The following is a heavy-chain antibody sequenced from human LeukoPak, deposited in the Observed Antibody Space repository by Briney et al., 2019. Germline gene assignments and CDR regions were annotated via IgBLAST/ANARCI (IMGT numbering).Heavy chain of an antibody. J-gene: IGHJ5*02. Sequence: ASVKVSCKVSGYTLTELSMHWVRQAPGKGLEWMGGFDPEDGETIYAQKFQGRVTMTEDTSTDTAYMELSSLRSEDTAVYYCATLGSNYGSGRGPFDPWGQGTLVTVSS. CDR2: FDPEDGET. V-gene: IGHV1-24*01. CDR1: GYTLTELS. CDR3: ATLGSNYGSGRGPFDP. D-gene: IGHD3-10*01.